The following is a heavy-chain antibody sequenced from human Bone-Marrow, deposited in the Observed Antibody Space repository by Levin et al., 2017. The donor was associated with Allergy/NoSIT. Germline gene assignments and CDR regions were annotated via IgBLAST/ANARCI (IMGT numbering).Heavy chain of an antibody. J-gene: IGHJ6*02. V-gene: IGHV3-23*01. D-gene: IGHD6-25*01. CDR1: GFTFSGYA. CDR3: ARGVGGYQSNYYGMDV. CDR2: ISASGDRT. Sequence: SCVASGFTFSGYAMSWVCQAPGKGLEWVSAISASGDRTYYADSMKGRFTISRDNSKNTLYLQMNSLRAEDTAVYYCARGVGGYQSNYYGMDVWGQGTTVTVSS.